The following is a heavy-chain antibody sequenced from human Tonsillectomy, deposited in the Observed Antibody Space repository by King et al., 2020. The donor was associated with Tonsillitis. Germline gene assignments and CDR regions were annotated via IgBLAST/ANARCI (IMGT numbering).Heavy chain of an antibody. CDR3: ARGVMI. J-gene: IGHJ3*02. CDR1: GLSFSDYY. D-gene: IGHD2-8*01. Sequence: VQLQQWGAGLLKPSETLSLTCAVYGLSFSDYYRSWIRQAPGKGLEWIGEINHSGSTNYNPSLKSRVTISLDTSKNQFSLRLSSVTTADTAVYYCARGVMIWGQGTMVTVSS. CDR2: INHSGST. V-gene: IGHV4-34*01.